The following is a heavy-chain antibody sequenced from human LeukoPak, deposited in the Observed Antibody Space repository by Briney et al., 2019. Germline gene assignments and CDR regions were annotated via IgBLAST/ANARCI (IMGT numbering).Heavy chain of an antibody. Sequence: GESLKISCKGSGYRFPIYWIGWVRQMPGKGLEWMGIIHPGDSDTRYSPSFQGQVTISADKSIYTAHLQWSSLKASDTAMYYCARLSGDSWSNFDYWGQGTLVTVSS. CDR3: ARLSGDSWSNFDY. CDR2: IHPGDSDT. V-gene: IGHV5-51*01. CDR1: GYRFPIYW. J-gene: IGHJ4*02. D-gene: IGHD3-10*01.